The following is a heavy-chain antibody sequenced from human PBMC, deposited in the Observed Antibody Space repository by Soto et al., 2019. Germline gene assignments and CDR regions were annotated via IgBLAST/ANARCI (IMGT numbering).Heavy chain of an antibody. V-gene: IGHV3-23*01. CDR1: GFTFSSYA. CDR3: AKDQSLVPPREGDY. J-gene: IGHJ4*02. D-gene: IGHD3-16*02. Sequence: GGSLRLSCAASGFTFSSYAMSWVRQAPGKGLEWVSAISGSGGSTYYADSVKGRFTISKDNSKNTLYLQMNSLRAEDTAVYYCAKDQSLVPPREGDYWGQGTLVTVSS. CDR2: ISGSGGST.